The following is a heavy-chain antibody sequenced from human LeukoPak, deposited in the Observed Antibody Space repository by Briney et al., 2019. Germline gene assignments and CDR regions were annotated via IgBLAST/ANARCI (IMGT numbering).Heavy chain of an antibody. CDR1: GGSISSGSYC. D-gene: IGHD3-10*01. Sequence: SETLSLTCTVSGGSISSGSYCWSWIRQPAGKGLEWIGRIYTSGSTNYNPSLKSRVTISVDTSKNQFSLKLSSVTAADTAVYYCARNMVRGEGWFDPWGQGTLVTVSS. CDR3: ARNMVRGEGWFDP. J-gene: IGHJ5*02. CDR2: IYTSGST. V-gene: IGHV4-61*02.